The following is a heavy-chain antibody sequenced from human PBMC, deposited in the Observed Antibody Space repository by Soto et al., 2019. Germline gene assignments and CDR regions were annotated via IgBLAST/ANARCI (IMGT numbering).Heavy chain of an antibody. V-gene: IGHV1-18*01. CDR1: GYTFTSYG. D-gene: IGHD1-7*01. Sequence: ASVKVSCKASGYTFTSYGISWVRQAPGQGLEWMGWISAYIGTANYAQKLQGRVTITADESTSTAYMELSSLRSEDTAVYYCASRDSNWNYVLTNLGYYYYYGMDVWGQGTTVTVSS. CDR3: ASRDSNWNYVLTNLGYYYYYGMDV. J-gene: IGHJ6*02. CDR2: ISAYIGTA.